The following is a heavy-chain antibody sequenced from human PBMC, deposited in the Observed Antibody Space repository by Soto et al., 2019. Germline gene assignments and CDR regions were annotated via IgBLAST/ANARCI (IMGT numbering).Heavy chain of an antibody. V-gene: IGHV4-59*01. CDR3: ARDNGRENYYDSSGYWYYFDY. D-gene: IGHD3-22*01. CDR2: IYYSGST. Sequence: SETLSLTCTVSGGSISSYYWSWIRQPPGKGLEWIGYIYYSGSTNYNPSLKSRVTISVDTSNNQFSLKLSSVTAADTAVYYCARDNGRENYYDSSGYWYYFDYWGQGTLVTVPS. CDR1: GGSISSYY. J-gene: IGHJ4*02.